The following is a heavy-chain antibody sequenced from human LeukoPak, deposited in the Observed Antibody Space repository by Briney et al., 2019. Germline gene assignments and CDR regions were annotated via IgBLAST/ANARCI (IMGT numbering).Heavy chain of an antibody. CDR1: GGSISISSYY. CDR3: AREPGIAAADHFDY. J-gene: IGHJ4*02. Sequence: PSETLSLTCTVSGGSISISSYYWGWVRQPPGKGLEWIGSIYYSGSTYYNPSLKSRVTISVDTSKNQFSLKLSSVTAADTAVYYCAREPGIAAADHFDYWGQGTLVTVSS. CDR2: IYYSGST. V-gene: IGHV4-39*02. D-gene: IGHD6-13*01.